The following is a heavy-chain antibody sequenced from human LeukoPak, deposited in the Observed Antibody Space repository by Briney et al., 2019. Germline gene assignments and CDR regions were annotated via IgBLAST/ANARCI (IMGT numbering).Heavy chain of an antibody. V-gene: IGHV4-34*01. CDR2: VNHSRST. Sequence: SETLSLTCAVYGGSFSGYYWSWIRQSPGKGLEWIGEVNHSRSTNYNPSLKSRVTISVDTSKNQFSLKLSSVTAADTAVYYCARDWHYYDSSGHNQRGLAFDIWGQGTMVTVSS. J-gene: IGHJ3*02. CDR3: ARDWHYYDSSGHNQRGLAFDI. D-gene: IGHD3-22*01. CDR1: GGSFSGYY.